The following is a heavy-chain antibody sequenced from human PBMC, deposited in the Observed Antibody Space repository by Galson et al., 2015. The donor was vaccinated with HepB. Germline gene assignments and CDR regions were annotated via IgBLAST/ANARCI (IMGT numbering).Heavy chain of an antibody. D-gene: IGHD3-10*02. CDR3: VRGPRGTGPQGTESYYFPMDV. CDR2: SRNKANSYTT. CDR1: GFTFNDHY. Sequence: SLRLSCAASGFTFNDHYMEWVRQAPGKGLEWVGRSRNKANSYTTVYAASLKGRFTISRDDSGTSLYLQMNSLKIEDTAVYFCVRGPRGTGPQGTESYYFPMDVWGQGTTVTVSS. V-gene: IGHV3-72*01. J-gene: IGHJ6*02.